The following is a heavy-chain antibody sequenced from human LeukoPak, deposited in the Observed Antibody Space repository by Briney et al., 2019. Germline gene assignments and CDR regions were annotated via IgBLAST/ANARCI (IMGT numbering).Heavy chain of an antibody. Sequence: ASVQVSCKASGYTFTSYGISWVRQAPGQGLEWMGWISAYSGNTHYAQQFQGRVTMTTDTSTNTAYMELRTLRSDDTAVYYCATAVTGGIDFWGQGTLVTVSS. CDR3: ATAVTGGIDF. D-gene: IGHD2-21*02. CDR2: ISAYSGNT. CDR1: GYTFTSYG. V-gene: IGHV1-18*01. J-gene: IGHJ4*02.